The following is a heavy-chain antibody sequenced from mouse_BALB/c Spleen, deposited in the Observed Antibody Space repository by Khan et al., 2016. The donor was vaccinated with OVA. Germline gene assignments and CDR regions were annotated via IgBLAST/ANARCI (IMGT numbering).Heavy chain of an antibody. CDR1: GYSFTGYF. V-gene: IGHV1-20*02. Sequence: VQLKQSGPELVKPGASVKISCKASGYSFTGYFMNWVMQSHGKSLEWIGRINPHIGETLYNQKFKGKATLTVDDSSSTAHMELRSLASEDSAVYYCARKSGSDFDYWGQGTTLTVSS. CDR2: INPHIGET. CDR3: ARKSGSDFDY. D-gene: IGHD1-3*01. J-gene: IGHJ2*01.